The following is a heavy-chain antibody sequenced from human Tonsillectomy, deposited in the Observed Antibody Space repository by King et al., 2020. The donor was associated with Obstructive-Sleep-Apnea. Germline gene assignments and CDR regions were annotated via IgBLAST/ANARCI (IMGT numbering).Heavy chain of an antibody. CDR1: GFTFSSYA. CDR3: AKDSETYYYDSSGYHGYFQH. CDR2: IRGSGGST. Sequence: VQLVESGGGLVQPGGSLRLSCAASGFTFSSYAMSWVRQAPGKGLEWVSAIRGSGGSTYYADSVKGGFTISRDNSKNTLYLQMNSLRAEDTAVYYCAKDSETYYYDSSGYHGYFQHWGQGTLVTVSS. D-gene: IGHD3-22*01. V-gene: IGHV3-23*04. J-gene: IGHJ1*01.